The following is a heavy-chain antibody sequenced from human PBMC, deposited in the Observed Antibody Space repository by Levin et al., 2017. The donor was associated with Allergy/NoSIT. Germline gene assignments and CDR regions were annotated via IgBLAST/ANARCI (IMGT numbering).Heavy chain of an antibody. V-gene: IGHV1-2*02. CDR1: GYTFTGYY. J-gene: IGHJ4*02. CDR2: INPNSGGS. CDR3: ARAGGIAVAVDY. D-gene: IGHD6-19*01. Sequence: ASVKVSCKASGYTFTGYYMHWVRQAPGQGLEWMGWINPNSGGSNYAQKFQGRVTMTWDTSISTAYMELSRLRSDDTAVYYCARAGGIAVAVDYWGQGTLVTVAA.